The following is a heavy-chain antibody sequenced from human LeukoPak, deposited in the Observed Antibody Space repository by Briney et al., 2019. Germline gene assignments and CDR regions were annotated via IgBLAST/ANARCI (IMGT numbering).Heavy chain of an antibody. J-gene: IGHJ4*02. V-gene: IGHV1-18*01. CDR3: ARFSPHSSGYYRHLDY. CDR1: GYTFTSYG. D-gene: IGHD3-22*01. CDR2: ISAYNGNT. Sequence: ASVKVSCKASGYTFTSYGISWVRQAPGQGLEWMGWISAYNGNTNYAQKLQGRVTMTTDTSTSTAYMELRSLRSDDTAVYYCARFSPHSSGYYRHLDYWGQGTLVTVSS.